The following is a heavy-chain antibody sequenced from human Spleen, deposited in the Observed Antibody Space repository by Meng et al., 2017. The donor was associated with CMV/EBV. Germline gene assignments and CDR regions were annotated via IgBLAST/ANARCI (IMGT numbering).Heavy chain of an antibody. V-gene: IGHV3-20*04. CDR2: IYWNGGRT. Sequence: GESLKISCAASGFTFDDFGMNWVRQVPGKGLEWVSRIYWNGGRTSYADSVKGRFTISRDNAENSLYLQMNSLRGEDTALYYCARDHDFWSGQSPMDVWGQGTTVTVSS. D-gene: IGHD3-3*01. CDR1: GFTFDDFG. J-gene: IGHJ6*02. CDR3: ARDHDFWSGQSPMDV.